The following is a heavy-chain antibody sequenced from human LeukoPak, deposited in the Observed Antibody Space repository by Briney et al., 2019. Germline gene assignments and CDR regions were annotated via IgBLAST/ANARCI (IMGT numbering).Heavy chain of an antibody. Sequence: ASVKVSCKASGYTFTSYDINWVRQATGQGLEGMGWMNPKSGNTGYAQKFQGRVTMTRNTSISTAYMELSSLRSEDTAVYYCARGVKGYYYYYMDVWGKGTTVTVSS. V-gene: IGHV1-8*01. J-gene: IGHJ6*03. CDR3: ARGVKGYYYYYMDV. D-gene: IGHD3-16*02. CDR2: MNPKSGNT. CDR1: GYTFTSYD.